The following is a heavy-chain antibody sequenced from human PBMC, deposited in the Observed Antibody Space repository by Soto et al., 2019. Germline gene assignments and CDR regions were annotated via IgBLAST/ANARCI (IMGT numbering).Heavy chain of an antibody. Sequence: EVQLVESGGGLVQPGGSLRLSCAASGFTVSSNYMSWVRQAPGKGLEWVSVIYSGGSTYYADSVKGRFTISRDNSKNTLYLQMNSLRAEDTAVYYCARDGEGNYDSSGYYDNWYFDLWGRGTLVTVSS. J-gene: IGHJ2*01. CDR3: ARDGEGNYDSSGYYDNWYFDL. V-gene: IGHV3-66*01. CDR1: GFTVSSNY. D-gene: IGHD3-22*01. CDR2: IYSGGST.